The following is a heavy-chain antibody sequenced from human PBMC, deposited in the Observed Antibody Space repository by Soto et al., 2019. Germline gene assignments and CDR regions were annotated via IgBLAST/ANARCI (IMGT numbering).Heavy chain of an antibody. Sequence: APVKASCRASGYTFTSHGISWVRQAPGQGLEWMGWISAYNGNTNYAQKLQGRVTMTTDTSTSTAYMELRSLRSDDTAVYYCARDLDIVATMPTSSSFDYWGQGTLVTVSS. D-gene: IGHD5-12*01. J-gene: IGHJ4*02. CDR2: ISAYNGNT. V-gene: IGHV1-18*01. CDR1: GYTFTSHG. CDR3: ARDLDIVATMPTSSSFDY.